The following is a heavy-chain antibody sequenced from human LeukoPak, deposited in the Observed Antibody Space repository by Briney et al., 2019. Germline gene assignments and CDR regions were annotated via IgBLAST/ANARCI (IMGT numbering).Heavy chain of an antibody. CDR2: ISGSGGST. V-gene: IGHV3-23*01. CDR3: VRYSYGFDY. D-gene: IGHD5-18*01. CDR1: GFTFSSYA. J-gene: IGHJ4*02. Sequence: PGGSLRLSCAASGFTFSSYAMSWVRQAPGKGLEWVSGISGSGGSTYYADSVKGRFTISRDNSKNTLYLQMNSLRAEDTAVYYCVRYSYGFDYWGQGTLVTVSS.